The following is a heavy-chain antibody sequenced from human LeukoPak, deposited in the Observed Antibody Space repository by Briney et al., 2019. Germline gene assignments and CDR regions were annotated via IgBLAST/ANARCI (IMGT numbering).Heavy chain of an antibody. Sequence: GASVTVSCKASGYTFTGYYMHWVRQAPGQGLEWMGWINPNSGGTNYAQKLQGRVTMTRDTSISTAYMELSRLRSDDTAVYYCAATYYYDSSGLDYWGQGTLVTVSS. J-gene: IGHJ4*02. V-gene: IGHV1-2*02. CDR2: INPNSGGT. CDR1: GYTFTGYY. D-gene: IGHD3-22*01. CDR3: AATYYYDSSGLDY.